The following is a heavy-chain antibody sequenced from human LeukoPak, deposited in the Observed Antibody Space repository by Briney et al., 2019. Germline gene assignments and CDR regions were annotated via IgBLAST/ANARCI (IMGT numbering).Heavy chain of an antibody. Sequence: PSETMSLTCTVCGGSISSYYWSWIRQPAGKGLEWIGRIYTSGSTNYNPSLKSRVTMSVDTSKNQFSLKLSSVTAADTAVYYCARDQGAVGAITALFDYWGQGTLVTVSS. J-gene: IGHJ4*02. V-gene: IGHV4-4*07. CDR1: GGSISSYY. D-gene: IGHD1-26*01. CDR2: IYTSGST. CDR3: ARDQGAVGAITALFDY.